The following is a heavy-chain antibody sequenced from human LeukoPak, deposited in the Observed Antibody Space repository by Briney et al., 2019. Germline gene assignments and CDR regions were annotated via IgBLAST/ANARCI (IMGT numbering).Heavy chain of an antibody. CDR3: ARCLSRCNNGFDI. Sequence: SETLSLTCSVSGASISGYYWSWIRQRPGKGLEGFGHIYYSGSTTYNPSLKSRVTISVDSSKNQFSLRLSSVTAADTAVYYCARCLSRCNNGFDIWGQGTMVTVSS. J-gene: IGHJ3*02. D-gene: IGHD2/OR15-2a*01. CDR2: IYYSGST. CDR1: GASISGYY. V-gene: IGHV4-59*01.